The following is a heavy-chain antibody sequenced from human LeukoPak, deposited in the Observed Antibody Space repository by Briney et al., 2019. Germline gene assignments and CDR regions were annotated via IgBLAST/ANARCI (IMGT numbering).Heavy chain of an antibody. Sequence: SVKVSCKASGGTFSSYAISWVRQAPGQGLEWVGGIIPIFGTANYAQKFQGRVTITADESTSTAYMELSSLRSEDTAVYYCAYDGDILGRHIVVVTAIIYGMDVWGQGTTVTVSS. CDR1: GGTFSSYA. V-gene: IGHV1-69*13. CDR2: IIPIFGTA. J-gene: IGHJ6*02. D-gene: IGHD2-21*02. CDR3: AYDGDILGRHIVVVTAIIYGMDV.